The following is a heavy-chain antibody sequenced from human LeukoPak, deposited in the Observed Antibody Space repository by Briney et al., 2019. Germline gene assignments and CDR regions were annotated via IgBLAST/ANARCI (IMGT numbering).Heavy chain of an antibody. D-gene: IGHD2-2*02. CDR2: IYYSGST. CDR3: ASSTVPAAIPYFDY. Sequence: SQTLSLTCTVFGGSISSGDYYWSWIRQPPGKGLEWIGYIYYSGSTYYNPSLKSRVTISVDTSKNQFSLKLSSVTAADTAVYYCASSTVPAAIPYFDYWGQGTLVTVSS. J-gene: IGHJ4*02. V-gene: IGHV4-30-4*08. CDR1: GGSISSGDYY.